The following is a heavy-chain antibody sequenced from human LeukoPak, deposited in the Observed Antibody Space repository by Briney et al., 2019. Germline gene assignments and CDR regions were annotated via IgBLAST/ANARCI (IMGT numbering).Heavy chain of an antibody. CDR1: GSRFTSYW. CDR3: ARQNVVRRFGAFDI. Sequence: GESLKISCKGSGSRFTSYWIGWVRQMPGKGLEWMGIIYPGDSDTRYSPSFQGQVTISADKSISTAYLQWSSLKASDTAMYYCARQNVVRRFGAFDIWGQGTVVTVSS. J-gene: IGHJ3*02. D-gene: IGHD3-10*01. V-gene: IGHV5-51*01. CDR2: IYPGDSDT.